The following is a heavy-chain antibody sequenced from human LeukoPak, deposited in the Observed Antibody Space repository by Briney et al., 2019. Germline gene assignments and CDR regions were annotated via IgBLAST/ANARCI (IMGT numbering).Heavy chain of an antibody. CDR2: ISSSSSYI. V-gene: IGHV3-21*01. CDR3: ARDLGSGSKGSYFDY. CDR1: GFTFSSCS. D-gene: IGHD1-26*01. J-gene: IGHJ4*02. Sequence: PGGSLRLSCAASGFTFSSCSMSWVRQAPGKGLEWISSISSSSSYIYYADSVKGRFTISRDNAKNSLYLQMNSLRAEDTAVYYCARDLGSGSKGSYFDYWGQGTLVTVSS.